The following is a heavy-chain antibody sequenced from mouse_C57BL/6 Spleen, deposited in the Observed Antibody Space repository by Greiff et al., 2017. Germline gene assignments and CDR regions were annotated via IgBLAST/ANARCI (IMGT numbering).Heavy chain of an antibody. Sequence: EVKLMESGGGLVKPGGSLKLSCAASGFTFSDYGMHWVRQAPEKGLEWVAYISSGSSTIYYADTVKGRFTISRDNAKNTLFLQMTSLRSEDTAMYYCARGGLGPFDYWGQGTTLAVSS. J-gene: IGHJ2*01. CDR2: ISSGSSTI. CDR1: GFTFSDYG. CDR3: ARGGLGPFDY. D-gene: IGHD4-1*01. V-gene: IGHV5-17*01.